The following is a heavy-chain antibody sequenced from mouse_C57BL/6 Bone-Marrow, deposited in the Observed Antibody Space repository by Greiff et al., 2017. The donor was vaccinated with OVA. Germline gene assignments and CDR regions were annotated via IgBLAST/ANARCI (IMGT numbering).Heavy chain of an antibody. Sequence: VKLVESGAELVRPGASVKLSCKASGFTFTDYYISWVQQRPGQGLEWIARIYPGSGNIYYNEKFKGKATLTAEKSSSTAYMQLSSLTSDDSAVYFCARSERLRDYFDYWGQGTTLTVSS. CDR3: ARSERLRDYFDY. J-gene: IGHJ2*01. CDR1: GFTFTDYY. V-gene: IGHV1-76*01. D-gene: IGHD2-2*01. CDR2: IYPGSGNI.